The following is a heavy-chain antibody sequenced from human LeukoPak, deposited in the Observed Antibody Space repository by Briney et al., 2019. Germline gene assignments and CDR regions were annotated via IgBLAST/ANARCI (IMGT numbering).Heavy chain of an antibody. CDR1: GFTFSSYD. V-gene: IGHV3-13*01. J-gene: IGHJ4*02. Sequence: GGSLRLSCAASGFTFSSYDMNWVRQATGKGLEWVSAIGTAGDTYYPGSVKGRFTISRENAKNSLYLQMNSLRAGDTAVYYCARGGQTRWPLDYWGQGTLVTVSS. CDR3: ARGGQTRWPLDY. CDR2: IGTAGDT. D-gene: IGHD3-10*01.